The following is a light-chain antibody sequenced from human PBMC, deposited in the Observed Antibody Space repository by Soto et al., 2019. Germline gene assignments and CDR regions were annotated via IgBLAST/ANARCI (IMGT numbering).Light chain of an antibody. CDR1: SSDVGGYNY. J-gene: IGLJ3*02. Sequence: QSALTQFASVSGSPGQSITISCTGTSSDVGGYNYVSWYQQHPGKAPKLMIYEVTNRPSGVSDRFSGSKSANTASLTISGLQAEDEADYYCSSYTSDNTWVFGGGTKLTVL. CDR2: EVT. V-gene: IGLV2-14*01. CDR3: SSYTSDNTWV.